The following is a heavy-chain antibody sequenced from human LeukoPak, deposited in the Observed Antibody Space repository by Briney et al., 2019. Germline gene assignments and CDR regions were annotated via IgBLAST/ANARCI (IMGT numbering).Heavy chain of an antibody. CDR1: GFTFSSFW. V-gene: IGHV3-7*01. CDR2: IKQDGSEK. CDR3: AGGSGWIFDS. Sequence: RGSLRLSCAASGFTFSSFWMSWVRRAPGKGLEWVANIKQDGSEKNYVDSVKGRFTISRDNAKNSLYLQMNSLRAEDTAVYYCAGGSGWIFDSWGQGTLVTVSS. D-gene: IGHD6-19*01. J-gene: IGHJ4*02.